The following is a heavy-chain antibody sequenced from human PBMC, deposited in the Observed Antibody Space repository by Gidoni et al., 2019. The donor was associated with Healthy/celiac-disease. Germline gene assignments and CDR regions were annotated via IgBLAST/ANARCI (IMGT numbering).Heavy chain of an antibody. Sequence: EVQLLESGGGLVQTGGSLRLSCAASGFTFSSYAINWVRQAPGKGLEWISAIGGTGGSTYYADSVKGRFTISRVNSKNTLYLQMNSLRAEDTAVYYCAKGLWLFDKGDWFDPWGQGTLVTVSS. J-gene: IGHJ5*02. CDR1: GFTFSSYA. D-gene: IGHD5-18*01. CDR3: AKGLWLFDKGDWFDP. CDR2: IGGTGGST. V-gene: IGHV3-23*01.